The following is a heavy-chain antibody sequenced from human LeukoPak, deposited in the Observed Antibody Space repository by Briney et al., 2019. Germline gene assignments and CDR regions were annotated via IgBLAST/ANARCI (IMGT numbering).Heavy chain of an antibody. CDR2: ISGNGRST. CDR1: GFTLDDYG. Sequence: GGSLRLSCAASGFTLDDYGMSWVRQAPGKGLEWVSGISGNGRSTYYADSVEGRFTISRDNSKNTLYLQMNSLRAEDTAVYYCARPHSGYDFQGLCYWGQGTLVTVSS. D-gene: IGHD5-12*01. CDR3: ARPHSGYDFQGLCY. J-gene: IGHJ4*02. V-gene: IGHV3-23*01.